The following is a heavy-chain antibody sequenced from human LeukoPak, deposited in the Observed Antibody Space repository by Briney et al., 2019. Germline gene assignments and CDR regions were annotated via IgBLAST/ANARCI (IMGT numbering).Heavy chain of an antibody. D-gene: IGHD3-22*01. Sequence: SETLSLTCAVSGGSVSSGAYSWNWIRQPPGKGLEWIGFMRQGGSTFYNPSFTSRVIISADTSKNQLSLKLSSVTAADTAVYYCARPYYYDSRIDPWGQGILVTVSS. CDR1: GGSVSSGAYS. CDR2: MRQGGST. CDR3: ARPYYYDSRIDP. V-gene: IGHV4-30-2*05. J-gene: IGHJ5*02.